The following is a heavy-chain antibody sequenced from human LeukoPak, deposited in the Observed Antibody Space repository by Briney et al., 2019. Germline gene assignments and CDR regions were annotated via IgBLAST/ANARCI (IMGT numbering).Heavy chain of an antibody. CDR3: ARHSYSYGYSWYFDY. CDR1: GFTFTTYW. Sequence: GGSLRLSCAASGFTFTTYWMSWVRQAPGKGLEWVANIKQDGSEKYYVDSVKGRFTISRDNAKNSLYLQMNSLRAEDTAVYYCARHSYSYGYSWYFDYWGQGTLVTVSS. D-gene: IGHD5-18*01. CDR2: IKQDGSEK. V-gene: IGHV3-7*01. J-gene: IGHJ4*02.